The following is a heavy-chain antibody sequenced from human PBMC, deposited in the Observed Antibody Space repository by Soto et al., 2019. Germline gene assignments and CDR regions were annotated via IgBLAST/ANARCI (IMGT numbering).Heavy chain of an antibody. D-gene: IGHD2-2*01. V-gene: IGHV1-69*13. CDR3: ARDLGEPEVVPSAAEGY. CDR1: GGTFSSYA. J-gene: IGHJ4*02. Sequence: SVKVSCKASGGTFSSYAISWVRQAPGQGLEWMGGIIPIFGTANYAQKFQGRVTITADESTSTAYMELSSLRSEDTAVYYCARDLGEPEVVPSAAEGYWGQGTLVTVSS. CDR2: IIPIFGTA.